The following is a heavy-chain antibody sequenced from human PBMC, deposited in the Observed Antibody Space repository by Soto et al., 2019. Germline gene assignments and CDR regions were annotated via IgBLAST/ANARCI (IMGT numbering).Heavy chain of an antibody. CDR1: GYSFTSYW. Sequence: PGESLKISCKGSGYSFTSYWISWVRQMPGKGLEWMGRIDPSDSYSNYSPSFQGHVTISADKSISTAYLQWSSLKASDTAMYYCARRIAAAGTRLAFDIWGQGTMGTV. V-gene: IGHV5-10-1*01. CDR2: IDPSDSYS. D-gene: IGHD6-13*01. CDR3: ARRIAAAGTRLAFDI. J-gene: IGHJ3*02.